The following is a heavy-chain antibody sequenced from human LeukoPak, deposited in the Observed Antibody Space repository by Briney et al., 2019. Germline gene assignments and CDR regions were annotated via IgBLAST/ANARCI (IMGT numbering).Heavy chain of an antibody. D-gene: IGHD1-26*01. V-gene: IGHV4-4*07. Sequence: PSETLSLTCTVSGGSISRYYWNWIRQPAGKGLEWIGRIYSSGITNYNPSLQSRVTMSTDTSKNQFSLKLSSVTAADTAVYYCARQSVSSIYFDYWGQGTLVTVSS. CDR1: GGSISRYY. J-gene: IGHJ4*02. CDR3: ARQSVSSIYFDY. CDR2: IYSSGIT.